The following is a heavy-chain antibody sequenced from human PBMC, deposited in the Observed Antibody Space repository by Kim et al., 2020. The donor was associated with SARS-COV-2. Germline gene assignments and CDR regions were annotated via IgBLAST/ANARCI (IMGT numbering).Heavy chain of an antibody. J-gene: IGHJ1*01. V-gene: IGHV3-9*01. D-gene: IGHD3-16*01. Sequence: GGSLRLSCAASGFTFDDYAMHWVRQAPGKGLEWVSGISWNSGSIGYADSVKGRFTISRDNAKNSLYLQMNSLRAEDTALYYCAKDYYDYVWGSYDPGYWGQGTLVTVSS. CDR1: GFTFDDYA. CDR2: ISWNSGSI. CDR3: AKDYYDYVWGSYDPGY.